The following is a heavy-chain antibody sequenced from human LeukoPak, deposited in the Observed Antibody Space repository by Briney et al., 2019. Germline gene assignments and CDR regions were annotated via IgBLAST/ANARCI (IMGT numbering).Heavy chain of an antibody. CDR2: IYYSGST. D-gene: IGHD2-21*02. J-gene: IGHJ4*02. CDR1: GGSISSSSYY. CDR3: ARHPQVVTAQYYFDY. Sequence: SETLSLTCTVSGGSISSSSYYWGWIRQPPGKGLEWIGSIYYSGSTYYNPSLKSRVTISVDTSKNQFSLKLSSVTAADTAVYYCARHPQVVTAQYYFDYWGQGTLATVSS. V-gene: IGHV4-39*01.